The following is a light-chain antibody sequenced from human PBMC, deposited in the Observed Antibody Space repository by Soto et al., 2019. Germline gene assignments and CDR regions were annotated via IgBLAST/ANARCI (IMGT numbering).Light chain of an antibody. CDR3: QSYDSSLRDYV. J-gene: IGLJ1*01. CDR1: SSNIGASFE. CDR2: GNN. Sequence: QAVVTQPPSVSGAPGQRVTISCTGSSSNIGASFEVHWYQQLPGTAPKLLIYGNNNRPSGVPDRFSGSKSGTSASLAITGLQAEDEADYYCQSYDSSLRDYVFGAGTKLTVL. V-gene: IGLV1-40*01.